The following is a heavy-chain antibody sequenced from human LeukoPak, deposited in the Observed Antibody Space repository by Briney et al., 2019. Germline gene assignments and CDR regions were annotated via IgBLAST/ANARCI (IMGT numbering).Heavy chain of an antibody. CDR1: GYSFTSNW. D-gene: IGHD6-13*01. CDR3: ARPGRGSRWYGSY. V-gene: IGHV5-51*01. J-gene: IGHJ4*02. CDR2: IYPGDSDT. Sequence: SGESLKISCKDSGYSFTSNWIGWVRQMPGKGLEWMGIIYPGDSDTKYSPSFQGQVTISVDKSISTAYLQWSSLKASDTAMYYCARPGRGSRWYGSYWGQGTLVTVSS.